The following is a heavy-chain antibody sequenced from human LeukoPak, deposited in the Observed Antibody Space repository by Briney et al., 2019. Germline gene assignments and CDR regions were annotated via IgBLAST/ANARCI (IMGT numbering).Heavy chain of an antibody. CDR3: ASYSSSWYWFDP. V-gene: IGHV4-31*03. CDR2: IYYSGST. Sequence: SETLSLTCTVSGGSISSGGYYWSWIRQHPGKGLEWIGYIYYSGSTYYNPSLKSRLTISVDTSKNQFSLKLSSVTAADTAVYYCASYSSSWYWFDPWGQGTLVTVSS. CDR1: GGSISSGGYY. D-gene: IGHD6-13*01. J-gene: IGHJ5*02.